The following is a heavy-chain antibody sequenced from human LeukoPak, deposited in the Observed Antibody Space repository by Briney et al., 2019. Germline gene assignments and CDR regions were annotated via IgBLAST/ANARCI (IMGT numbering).Heavy chain of an antibody. Sequence: GGSLRLSCAASGFTVSSNYMSWARQAPGKGLEWVSVIYSGGSTYYADSVKGRFTISRDNSKNTLYLQMNSLRAEDTAVYYCARGFSSWYPLDVWGKGTTVTVSS. J-gene: IGHJ6*04. V-gene: IGHV3-53*01. CDR2: IYSGGST. CDR1: GFTVSSNY. D-gene: IGHD6-13*01. CDR3: ARGFSSWYPLDV.